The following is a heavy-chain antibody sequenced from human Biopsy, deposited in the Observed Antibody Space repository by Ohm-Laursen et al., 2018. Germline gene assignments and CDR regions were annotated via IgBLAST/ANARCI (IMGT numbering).Heavy chain of an antibody. J-gene: IGHJ6*02. CDR1: GFTFNAYW. CDR2: INSVGSWT. V-gene: IGHV3-74*01. CDR3: VSFLKDLNMAV. D-gene: IGHD2-15*01. Sequence: SLRLSCAASGFTFNAYWLYWVRQVPGKGLEWVSHINSVGSWTNYADSVKGRFTISRDNAKNTLYLQMNSLRAEDTAVYYCVSFLKDLNMAVWGQGTTVTVPS.